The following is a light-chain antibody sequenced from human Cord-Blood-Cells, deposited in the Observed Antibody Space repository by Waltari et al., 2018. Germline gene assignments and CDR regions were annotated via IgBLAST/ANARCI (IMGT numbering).Light chain of an antibody. CDR1: QSISSW. V-gene: IGKV1-5*03. CDR2: KAS. Sequence: DIQMTQSPSTLSASVGDRVTITCRASQSISSWLVWYQQKPGKAPKLLIYKASSLESGVPSRFSGRGSGTEFTLTISSLQPDDFATYYCKQYNSYSYSFGQGTKLEIK. CDR3: KQYNSYSYS. J-gene: IGKJ2*03.